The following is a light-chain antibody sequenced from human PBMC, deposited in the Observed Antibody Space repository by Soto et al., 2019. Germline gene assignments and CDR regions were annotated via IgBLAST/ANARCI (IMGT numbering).Light chain of an antibody. CDR2: GAT. Sequence: EVVLTQSPATLSLSPGEGVTLSCWASQSVGGDLAWYQQKADQTPRLLIYGATTRAPGIPGRFSGSGSATDFTLTLSSLQSEDFAVYYCQQYNHWPLTFGGGTKVDIK. V-gene: IGKV3-15*01. CDR1: QSVGGD. J-gene: IGKJ4*01. CDR3: QQYNHWPLT.